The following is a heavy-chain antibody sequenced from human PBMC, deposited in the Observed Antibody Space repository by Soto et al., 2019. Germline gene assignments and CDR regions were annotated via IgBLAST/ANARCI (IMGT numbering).Heavy chain of an antibody. D-gene: IGHD6-19*01. CDR1: GFTFSSYS. CDR2: ISSSSSIM. CDR3: ARVAVAGHYWYFEL. V-gene: IGHV3-48*01. Sequence: EVQLVESGGGLVQPGGSLRLSCAASGFTFSSYSMNWVRQAPGKGLEWVSDISSSSSIMYYADSVKGRFTISRDNAKNSLCLQRNSLRAEDTAVYYCARVAVAGHYWYFELWGRGTLVTVSS. J-gene: IGHJ2*01.